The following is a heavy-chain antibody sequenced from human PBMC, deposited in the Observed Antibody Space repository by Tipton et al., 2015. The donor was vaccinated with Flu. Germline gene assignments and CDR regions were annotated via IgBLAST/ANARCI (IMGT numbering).Heavy chain of an antibody. CDR2: LYTSGST. Sequence: TLSLTCTVSGGSISSGSHYWSWIRQPAGRGLEWIGQLYTSGSTNYSPSLQSRVTMSVDTAKNQFSLKLSSVTAADTAVYYCARTRSGNYLDDAFDIWVQGTMVTVSS. CDR1: GGSISSGSHY. CDR3: ARTRSGNYLDDAFDI. V-gene: IGHV4-61*09. D-gene: IGHD1-26*01. J-gene: IGHJ3*02.